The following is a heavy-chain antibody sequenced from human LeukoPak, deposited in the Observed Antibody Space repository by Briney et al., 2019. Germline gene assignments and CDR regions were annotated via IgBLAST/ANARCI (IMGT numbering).Heavy chain of an antibody. D-gene: IGHD3-22*01. CDR3: ARGGPYYDSSEINDY. J-gene: IGHJ4*02. Sequence: ASVKVSCKASGYTFTGYYMHWVRQAPGQGLEWMGWINPNSGGTNYAQKFQGRVTMTRDTSISTAYMELSRLRSDDTAVYYCARGGPYYDSSEINDYWGQGTLVTVSS. V-gene: IGHV1-2*02. CDR2: INPNSGGT. CDR1: GYTFTGYY.